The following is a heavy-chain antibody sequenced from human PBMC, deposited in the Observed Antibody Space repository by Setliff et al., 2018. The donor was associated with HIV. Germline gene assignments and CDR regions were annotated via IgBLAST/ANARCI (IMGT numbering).Heavy chain of an antibody. CDR3: TTARVDYFDY. Sequence: GESLKISCVASGFSFRGAALHWVRQTSGKGLEWIGRIRMKSNIYETVYAESVKGRFTISRDDSQNTAFLQMNSLKCEDTAAYYCTTARVDYFDYWGQGALVTVSS. V-gene: IGHV3-73*01. D-gene: IGHD3-3*01. J-gene: IGHJ4*01. CDR2: IRMKSNIYET. CDR1: GFSFRGAA.